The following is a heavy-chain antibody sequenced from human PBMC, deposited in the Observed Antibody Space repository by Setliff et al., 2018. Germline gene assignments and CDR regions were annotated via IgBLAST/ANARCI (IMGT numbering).Heavy chain of an antibody. CDR3: AKDRVPDGKWDFDS. CDR1: GFTFGAYT. D-gene: IGHD2-8*01. Sequence: PGGSLRLSCVASGFTFGAYTLNWVRQAPGKGLEFVSGVDQGANTYHGDSVKGRFTISRDNSQNTVYLQMTNLRVEDTAIYYCAKDRVPDGKWDFDSSGPGILVTVSS. CDR2: VDQGANT. V-gene: IGHV3-23*01. J-gene: IGHJ4*02.